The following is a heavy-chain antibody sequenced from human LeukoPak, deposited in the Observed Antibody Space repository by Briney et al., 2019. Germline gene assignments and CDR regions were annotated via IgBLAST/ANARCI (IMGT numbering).Heavy chain of an antibody. V-gene: IGHV4-31*03. J-gene: IGHJ5*02. D-gene: IGHD2-15*01. CDR3: ARGIVVVAATLDWFDP. CDR2: IYYSGST. CDR1: GGSISSGGYY. Sequence: ASETLSLTCTVSGGSISSGGYYWRWIRQHPGKGPEWIGYIYYSGSTYYNPSLKSRVTISVDTSKNQFSLKLSSVTAADTAVYYCARGIVVVAATLDWFDPWGQGTLVTVSS.